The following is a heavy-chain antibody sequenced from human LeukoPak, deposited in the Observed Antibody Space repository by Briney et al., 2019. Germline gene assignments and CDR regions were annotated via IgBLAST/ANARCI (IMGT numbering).Heavy chain of an antibody. CDR3: ATLLTGTPRAPFDY. D-gene: IGHD1-20*01. CDR1: GGSVSSGRYY. J-gene: IGHJ4*02. Sequence: SETLSLTCTVPGGSVSSGRYYWSWLRQHPGKGLEWIGYIDYRGNTHYNPSLESRVTISVDTSRNQFSLKVRSVTAADTAVYYCATLLTGTPRAPFDYWGQGTLVTVSS. V-gene: IGHV4-31*03. CDR2: IDYRGNT.